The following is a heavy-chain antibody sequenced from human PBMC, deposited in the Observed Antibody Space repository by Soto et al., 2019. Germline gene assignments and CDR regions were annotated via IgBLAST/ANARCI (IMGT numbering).Heavy chain of an antibody. CDR1: GTSIIAYY. Sequence: TPETLSLTCNVSGTSIIAYYWTWIRQPPGKALEWIGYISYRGSTKYNPSLKSRVAISLDTSRNQFSLKLTPVTASDTAIYFCARDPELHGLDYWGQGTLVTVSS. D-gene: IGHD2-21*01. J-gene: IGHJ4*02. CDR3: ARDPELHGLDY. V-gene: IGHV4-59*01. CDR2: ISYRGST.